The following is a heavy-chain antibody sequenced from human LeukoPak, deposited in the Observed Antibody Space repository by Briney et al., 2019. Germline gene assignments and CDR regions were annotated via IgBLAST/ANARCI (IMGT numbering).Heavy chain of an antibody. J-gene: IGHJ4*02. D-gene: IGHD3-3*01. CDR3: ARETYYDFWSGGPPFDY. Sequence: SQTLSLTCAISGDSVSSNSAAWNWIRQSPSRGLEWLGRTYYRSKWYNDYAVSVKSRITINPDTSKNQFSLQLNSVTPEGTAVYYCARETYYDFWSGGPPFDYWGQGTLVTVSS. CDR1: GDSVSSNSAA. CDR2: TYYRSKWYN. V-gene: IGHV6-1*01.